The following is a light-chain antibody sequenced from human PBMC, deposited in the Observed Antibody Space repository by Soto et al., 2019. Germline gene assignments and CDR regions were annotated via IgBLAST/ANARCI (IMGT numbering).Light chain of an antibody. CDR2: GAS. V-gene: IGKV3-15*01. CDR3: QQHNNWPFT. Sequence: ETVMTQSPATLSVSPGERATLSCRASQSVSSNLAWYQQRPGQAPRLLIYGASTRATGIPARLSGSGSGTEFTLTISSLQSEDFAVYYCQQHNNWPFTFGQGTKLEIK. CDR1: QSVSSN. J-gene: IGKJ2*01.